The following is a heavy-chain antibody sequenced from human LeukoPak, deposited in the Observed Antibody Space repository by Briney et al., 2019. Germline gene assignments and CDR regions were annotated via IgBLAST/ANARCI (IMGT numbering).Heavy chain of an antibody. CDR2: INHSGST. CDR1: GGSFRGYY. D-gene: IGHD3-22*01. CDR3: ARELYYDSSPNNWFDP. J-gene: IGHJ5*02. Sequence: SETLSLTCAVYGGSFRGYYWSWIRQPPGKGLEWIGEINHSGSTDYNPSLKSRVTISVDTSNNQFSLKLSSVTAADTAVYYCARELYYDSSPNNWFDPWGQGTLVTVSS. V-gene: IGHV4-34*01.